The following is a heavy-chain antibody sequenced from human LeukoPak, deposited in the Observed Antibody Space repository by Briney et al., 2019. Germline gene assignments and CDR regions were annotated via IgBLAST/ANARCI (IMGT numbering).Heavy chain of an antibody. J-gene: IGHJ4*02. D-gene: IGHD3-9*01. V-gene: IGHV1-46*01. CDR2: INPSGGST. CDR3: AREVHYDILTGYLGGFDY. CDR1: GYTFTSYY. Sequence: ASVKVSCKASGYTFTSYYMHWVRQAPGQGLEWMGIINPSGGSTSYAQKFQGRVTMTRDTSISTAYMELSRLRSDDTAVYYCAREVHYDILTGYLGGFDYWGQGTLVTVSS.